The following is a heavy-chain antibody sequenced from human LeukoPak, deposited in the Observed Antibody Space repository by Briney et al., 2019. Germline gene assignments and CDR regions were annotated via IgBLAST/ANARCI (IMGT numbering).Heavy chain of an antibody. D-gene: IGHD4-17*01. CDR2: ISGSGGST. J-gene: IGHJ4*02. Sequence: GGSLRLSCAASGFTFSSYAMSWVRQAPGKGLGWVSAISGSGGSTYYADSVKGRFTISRDNSKNTLYLQMNSLRAEDTAVYYCAKEHDYGVSLYYFDYWGQGTLVTVSS. CDR1: GFTFSSYA. CDR3: AKEHDYGVSLYYFDY. V-gene: IGHV3-23*01.